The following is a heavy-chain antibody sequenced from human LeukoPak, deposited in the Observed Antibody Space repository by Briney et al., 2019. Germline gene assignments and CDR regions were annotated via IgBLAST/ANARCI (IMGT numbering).Heavy chain of an antibody. D-gene: IGHD3-10*01. V-gene: IGHV1-18*01. J-gene: IGHJ3*02. CDR3: ARDPPFLGPQLLWLGAPDAFDI. CDR2: ISAYNGNT. Sequence: ASVKVSCKASGYTFTSYGISWVRQAPGQGLEWMGWISAYNGNTNYAQKLQGRVTMTTDTSTSTAYMELRSLRSDDTAVYYCARDPPFLGPQLLWLGAPDAFDIWGQGTMVTVSS. CDR1: GYTFTSYG.